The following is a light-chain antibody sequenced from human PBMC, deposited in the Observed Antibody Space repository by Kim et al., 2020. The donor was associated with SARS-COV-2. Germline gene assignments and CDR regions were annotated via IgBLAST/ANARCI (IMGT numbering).Light chain of an antibody. J-gene: IGKJ4*01. CDR2: AAS. V-gene: IGKV1-39*01. Sequence: DIQMTQSPSSLAASVGDRVTITCRASQNINSFLNWYQQRPGKAPKLLIYAASTLQIGVPSRFSGSGSGTDFTLTITSLQPEEVATYYCLRSHTAPLLTFGGGTQVDIK. CDR1: QNINSF. CDR3: LRSHTAPLLT.